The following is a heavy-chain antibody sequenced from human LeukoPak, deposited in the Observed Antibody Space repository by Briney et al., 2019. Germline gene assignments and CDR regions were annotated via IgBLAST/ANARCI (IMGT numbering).Heavy chain of an antibody. V-gene: IGHV4-30-2*01. Sequence: SETLSLTCTVSGGSISSGGYYWIWIRQPPGKGLEWIGYIYHSGSTYYNPSLKSRVTISVGRSKNQFSLKLSSVTAADTAVYYCAREGGGSSSSPFDYWGQGTLVTVSS. CDR1: GGSISSGGYY. CDR3: AREGGGSSSSPFDY. J-gene: IGHJ4*02. D-gene: IGHD6-6*01. CDR2: IYHSGST.